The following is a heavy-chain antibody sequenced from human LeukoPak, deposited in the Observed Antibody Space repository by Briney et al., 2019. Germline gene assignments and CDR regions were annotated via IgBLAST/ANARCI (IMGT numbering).Heavy chain of an antibody. D-gene: IGHD3-22*01. V-gene: IGHV3-64*01. CDR3: ARGELSIPRPQNYYDSSGYYLDSDY. CDR2: ISSNGGST. Sequence: QSGGSLRLSCAASGFTFSSYAMHWVRQAPGKGLEYVSAISSNGGSTYYANSVKGRFTISRDNSKNTLYLQMGSLRAEDMAVYYCARGELSIPRPQNYYDSSGYYLDSDYWGQGTLVTVSS. J-gene: IGHJ4*02. CDR1: GFTFSSYA.